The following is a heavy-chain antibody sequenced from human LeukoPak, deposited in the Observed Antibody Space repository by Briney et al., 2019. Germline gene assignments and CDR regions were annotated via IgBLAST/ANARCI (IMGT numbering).Heavy chain of an antibody. V-gene: IGHV3-30*18. CDR1: GFTFSSYG. CDR2: ISYDGSNK. Sequence: GGSLRISCAASGFTFSSYGMHWVRQAPGKGLEWVAVISYDGSNKYYADSVKGRFTISRDNSKNTLYLQMNSLRAEDTAVYYCAKWDTAMGEDYWGQGTLVTVSS. J-gene: IGHJ4*02. CDR3: AKWDTAMGEDY. D-gene: IGHD5-18*01.